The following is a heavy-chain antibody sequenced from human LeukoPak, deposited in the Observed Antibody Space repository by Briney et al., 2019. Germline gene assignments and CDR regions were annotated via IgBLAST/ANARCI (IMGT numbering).Heavy chain of an antibody. D-gene: IGHD5-18*01. Sequence: ASVKVSCKASGYTFTDYYMHWVRQAPGQGLEWMGWINPNSGGTNYAQRFQGRVTMTRDTSISTAYMELSRLRSDDTAVYYCARERWQDTAMVTLGYWGQGTLVTVSS. J-gene: IGHJ4*02. CDR1: GYTFTDYY. V-gene: IGHV1-2*02. CDR3: ARERWQDTAMVTLGY. CDR2: INPNSGGT.